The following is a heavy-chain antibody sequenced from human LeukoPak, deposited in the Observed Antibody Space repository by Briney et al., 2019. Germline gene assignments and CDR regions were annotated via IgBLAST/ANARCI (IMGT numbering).Heavy chain of an antibody. D-gene: IGHD2-8*01. J-gene: IGHJ4*02. V-gene: IGHV3-48*02. Sequence: PGGSLRLSRAASGFYFNSYSMNWVRQAPGKGLEWVSYINSSGRTIYYADSVKGRFTISRDSSKNSLFLQMNSLRDEDTAVYYCARNNGEWSHLVYFDYWGQGALVTVSS. CDR2: INSSGRTI. CDR3: ARNNGEWSHLVYFDY. CDR1: GFYFNSYS.